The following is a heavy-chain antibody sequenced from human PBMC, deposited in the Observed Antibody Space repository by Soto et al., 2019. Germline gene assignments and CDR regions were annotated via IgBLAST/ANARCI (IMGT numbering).Heavy chain of an antibody. Sequence: QVQLQESGPGLVKPSQTLSLTCTVSGGSISSGDYYWSWIRQPPGKGLEWIGYIYYSGSTYYIPSLKSIFIMSVDTAKNQFSLKLSFVTVADTAVYYCASNSYEYTFYDYWGQGTLVTVSS. CDR2: IYYSGST. D-gene: IGHD5-18*01. J-gene: IGHJ4*02. CDR3: ASNSYEYTFYDY. CDR1: GGSISSGDYY. V-gene: IGHV4-30-4*01.